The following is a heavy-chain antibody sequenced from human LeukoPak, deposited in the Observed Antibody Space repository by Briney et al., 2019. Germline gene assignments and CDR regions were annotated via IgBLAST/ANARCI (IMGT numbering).Heavy chain of an antibody. D-gene: IGHD3-22*01. CDR1: GYSFTGNY. V-gene: IGHV1-2*02. CDR3: ARGYYDSSDFEYLQH. CDR2: VNPNSGDT. Sequence: ASVKVSCKASGYSFTGNYMHWVRQAPGQGLEWMGWVNPNSGDTNFAQKFQGRVTMTRDASISTVYMELSRLRSDDTAVFYCARGYYDSSDFEYLQHWGQGTLVTVSS. J-gene: IGHJ1*01.